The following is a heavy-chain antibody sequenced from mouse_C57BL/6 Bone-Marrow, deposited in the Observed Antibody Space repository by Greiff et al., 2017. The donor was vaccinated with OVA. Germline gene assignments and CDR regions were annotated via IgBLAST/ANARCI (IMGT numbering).Heavy chain of an antibody. J-gene: IGHJ4*01. Sequence: VQLQESGPGLVAPSQSLSITCTVSGFSLTSYAISWVRQPPGKGLEWLGVIWTGGGTNYNYALNSRMSISKDNSKSQVFLKMNSLQTDDTARYYCARLGYYGSRSYSNYRGAMDYWGQGTSVTVSS. CDR1: GFSLTSYA. V-gene: IGHV2-9-1*01. CDR3: ARLGYYGSRSYSNYRGAMDY. D-gene: IGHD1-1*01. CDR2: IWTGGGT.